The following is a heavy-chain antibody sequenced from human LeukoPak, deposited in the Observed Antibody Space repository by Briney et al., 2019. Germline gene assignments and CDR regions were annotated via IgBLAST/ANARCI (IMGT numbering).Heavy chain of an antibody. D-gene: IGHD3-22*01. V-gene: IGHV3-72*01. J-gene: IGHJ3*02. CDR3: TRPSYYDSRGYSTNGFDI. Sequence: GGSLRLSCAASGFTFSNAWMSWVRQAPGKGLEWVGRNRDKSKSYTTDYAASVRGRFTISRDDSKDSLYLQMYSLKTEDTAVYFCTRPSYYDSRGYSTNGFDIWGQGTMVTVSS. CDR2: NRDKSKSYTT. CDR1: GFTFSNAW.